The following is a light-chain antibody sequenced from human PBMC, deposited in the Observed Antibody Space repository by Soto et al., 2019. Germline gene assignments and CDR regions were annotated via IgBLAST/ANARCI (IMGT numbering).Light chain of an antibody. CDR2: EVS. CDR3: GSYTGSIYV. J-gene: IGLJ1*01. V-gene: IGLV2-14*01. CDR1: SSDVGGYKF. Sequence: QSALTQPASVSGSPGQSITISCTGTSSDVGGYKFVFWYQQHPGKAPKLMIYEVSNRPSGVSSCFSGSKSGNTASLTISGLQAEDEADYYCGSYTGSIYVFGPGTKVTVL.